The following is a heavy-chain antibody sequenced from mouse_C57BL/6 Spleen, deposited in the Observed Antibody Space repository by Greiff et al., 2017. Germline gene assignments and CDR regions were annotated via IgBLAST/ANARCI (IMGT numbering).Heavy chain of an antibody. Sequence: EVQLQQSGPELVKPGASVKISCKASGYTFTNYYMNWVKQSHGKSLEWIGDINPNNGGTSYNQKFKGKATLTVDKSSSTAYMERRSLTSEDSAVYYCARSPFITTVVATRSYWYFDVWGTGTTVTVSS. CDR2: INPNNGGT. V-gene: IGHV1-26*01. CDR3: ARSPFITTVVATRSYWYFDV. D-gene: IGHD1-1*01. CDR1: GYTFTNYY. J-gene: IGHJ1*03.